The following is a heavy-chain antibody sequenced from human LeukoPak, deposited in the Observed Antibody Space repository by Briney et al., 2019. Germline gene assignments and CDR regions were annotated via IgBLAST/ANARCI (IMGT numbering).Heavy chain of an antibody. CDR2: IRSKAYGGTT. V-gene: IGHV3-49*03. D-gene: IGHD5-12*01. CDR1: GFTFSSHG. Sequence: GGSLRLSCAASGFTFSSHGMNWFRQAPGKGLEWVGFIRSKAYGGTTEYAASVKGRFTLSRDDSKSIAYRQMNSLKTEDTAVYYCTRDRGVYSGYDSHYFDYWGQGTLVTVSS. J-gene: IGHJ4*02. CDR3: TRDRGVYSGYDSHYFDY.